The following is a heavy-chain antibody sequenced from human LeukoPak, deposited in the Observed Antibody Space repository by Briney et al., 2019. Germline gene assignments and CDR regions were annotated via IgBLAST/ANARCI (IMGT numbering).Heavy chain of an antibody. CDR1: GFTVSSNY. CDR2: IYSGGST. J-gene: IGHJ6*02. Sequence: GGSLRLSCAASGFTVSSNYMSWVRQAPGKGLEWVSVIYSGGSTYYADSVKCRFTISRDNSKNTLYLQMNSLRAEDTAVYYCARDREVYFDWLRHYYYDGMDVWGQGTTVTVSS. CDR3: ARDREVYFDWLRHYYYDGMDV. V-gene: IGHV3-66*01. D-gene: IGHD3-9*01.